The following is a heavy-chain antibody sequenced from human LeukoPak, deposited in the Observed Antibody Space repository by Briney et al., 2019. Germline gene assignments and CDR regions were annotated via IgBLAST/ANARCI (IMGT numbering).Heavy chain of an antibody. J-gene: IGHJ4*02. V-gene: IGHV3-15*01. CDR2: IKSKTDGGTT. D-gene: IGHD3-22*01. CDR1: GFTFSNAW. Sequence: GGSLRLSCAASGFTFSNAWMSWVRQAPGKGPEWVGRIKSKTDGGTTDYAAPVKGRFTISRDDSKNTLYLQMNSLKTEDTAVYYCTTGGITMIVVVTLDYYFDYWGQGTLVTVSS. CDR3: TTGGITMIVVVTLDYYFDY.